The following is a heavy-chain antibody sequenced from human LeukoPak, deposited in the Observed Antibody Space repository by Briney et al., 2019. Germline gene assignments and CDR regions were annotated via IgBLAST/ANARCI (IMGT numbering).Heavy chain of an antibody. CDR2: INPSGGST. J-gene: IGHJ5*02. D-gene: IGHD5-18*01. CDR1: GYTFTSYY. V-gene: IGHV1-46*01. Sequence: ASVKVSCKASGYTFTSYYMHWVRQAPGQGLEWMGLINPSGGSTSYAQKFQGRVTMTRDMSTSTVYMELSSLRSEDTAVYYCARLKSRVDTAMVNWFDPWGQGTLVTVSS. CDR3: ARLKSRVDTAMVNWFDP.